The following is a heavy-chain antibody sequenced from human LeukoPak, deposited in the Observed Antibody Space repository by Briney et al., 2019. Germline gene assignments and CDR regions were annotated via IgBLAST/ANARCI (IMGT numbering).Heavy chain of an antibody. D-gene: IGHD3-3*01. V-gene: IGHV4-34*01. CDR2: INHSGST. CDR3: ARRRITIFGVVNNWFDP. J-gene: IGHJ5*01. CDR1: GGSFSGYY. Sequence: SETLSLTCAVYGGSFSGYYWSWIRQPPGKGLEWIGEINHSGSTNYNPSLKSRVTISVDTSKNQFSLKLSSVTAADTAAYYCARRRITIFGVVNNWFDPWGQGTLVTVSS.